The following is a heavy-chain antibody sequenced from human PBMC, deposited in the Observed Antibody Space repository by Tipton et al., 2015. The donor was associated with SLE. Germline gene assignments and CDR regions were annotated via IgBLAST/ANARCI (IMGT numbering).Heavy chain of an antibody. D-gene: IGHD3-10*01. CDR2: IKQDGTEK. Sequence: SLRLSCEAARFSISIFWMSWVRQAPGKGLEWVANIKQDGTEKYYVDSVKGRFTVSRDNGKNSLYLQMDSLRVEDTAVYYCARDGSGSGDYYYGFDVWGQGTTVIVSS. J-gene: IGHJ6*02. CDR3: ARDGSGSGDYYYGFDV. CDR1: RFSISIFW. V-gene: IGHV3-7*01.